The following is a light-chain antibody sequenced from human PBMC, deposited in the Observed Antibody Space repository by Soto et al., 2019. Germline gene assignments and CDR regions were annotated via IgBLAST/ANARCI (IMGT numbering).Light chain of an antibody. CDR3: HQYNTDYT. V-gene: IGKV1-5*01. CDR1: QSVNNW. CDR2: DVS. Sequence: DIQMTQSPSTLSASVGDRVTITCRASQSVNNWLAWYQQKPGQAPKLLIYDVSTLQSGVPSRFSGSGSGTDFTLTISSLQPDGFATKFCHQYNTDYTLGQGTKLEI. J-gene: IGKJ2*01.